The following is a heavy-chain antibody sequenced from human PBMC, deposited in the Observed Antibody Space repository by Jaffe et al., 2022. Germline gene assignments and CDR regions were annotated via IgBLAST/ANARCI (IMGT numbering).Heavy chain of an antibody. V-gene: IGHV1-24*01. CDR1: GYTLTELS. J-gene: IGHJ4*02. D-gene: IGHD4-17*01. CDR2: FDPEDGET. CDR3: ATAAFYDYGDYEYPGGFDY. Sequence: QVQLVQSGAEVKKPGASVKVSCKVSGYTLTELSMHWVRQAPGKGLEWMGGFDPEDGETIYAQKFQGRVTMTEDTSTDTAYMELSSLRSEDTAVYYCATAAFYDYGDYEYPGGFDYWGQGTLVTVSS.